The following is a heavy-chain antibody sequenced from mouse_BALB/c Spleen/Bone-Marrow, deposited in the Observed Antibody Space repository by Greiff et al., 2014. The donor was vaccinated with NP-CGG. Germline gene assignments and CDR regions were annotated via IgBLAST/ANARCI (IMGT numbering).Heavy chain of an antibody. V-gene: IGHV14-3*02. CDR3: ASYYYGSSSFAY. J-gene: IGHJ3*01. Sequence: VQLKESGAELVKPGASVKLSCTASGFNIKDTYMHWVKQRPEQGLEWIGRIDPANGNTKYDPKFQGKATITADTSSNTAYLQHSSLTSEDTAVYYCASYYYGSSSFAYWGQGTLVTVSA. CDR2: IDPANGNT. D-gene: IGHD1-1*01. CDR1: GFNIKDTY.